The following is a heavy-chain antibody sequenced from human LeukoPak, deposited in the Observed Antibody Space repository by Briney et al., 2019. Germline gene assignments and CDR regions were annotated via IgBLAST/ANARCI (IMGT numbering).Heavy chain of an antibody. CDR3: ARERDCSGGSCYYFDY. V-gene: IGHV3-20*04. J-gene: IGHJ4*02. Sequence: GGSLRLSCAASGFTFDDYGMSWVRQAPGKGLELVSGINWNGGSTGYADSVKGRFTISRDNAKNSLYLQMNSLRAEDTALYYCARERDCSGGSCYYFDYWGQGTLVTVSS. CDR1: GFTFDDYG. CDR2: INWNGGST. D-gene: IGHD2-15*01.